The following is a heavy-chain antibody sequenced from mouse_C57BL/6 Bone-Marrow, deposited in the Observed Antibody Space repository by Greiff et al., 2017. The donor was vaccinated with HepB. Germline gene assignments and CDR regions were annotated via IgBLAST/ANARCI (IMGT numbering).Heavy chain of an antibody. CDR1: GYTFTDYY. Sequence: EVQLQQSGPVLVKPGASVKMSCKASGYTFTDYYMNWVKQSHGKSLEWIGVINPYNGGTSYNQKFKGKATLTVDKSSSTAYMELNSLTSEDSAVYYCARDDGYYVEAMDYWGQGTSVTVSS. CDR3: ARDDGYYVEAMDY. J-gene: IGHJ4*01. V-gene: IGHV1-19*01. D-gene: IGHD2-3*01. CDR2: INPYNGGT.